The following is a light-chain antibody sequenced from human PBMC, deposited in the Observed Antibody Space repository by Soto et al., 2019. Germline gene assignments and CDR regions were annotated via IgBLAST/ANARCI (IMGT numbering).Light chain of an antibody. CDR3: HQYGSSPRT. Sequence: EIVLTQSPGTLSLSPGERATLSCRASKSVRSDFLAWYQQKPGQAPRLHIYGASTRATGIPDRFTGSGSGTDFTLTISRLEPEDFALYYCHQYGSSPRTFAQGTKVEIK. J-gene: IGKJ1*01. V-gene: IGKV3-20*01. CDR1: KSVRSDF. CDR2: GAS.